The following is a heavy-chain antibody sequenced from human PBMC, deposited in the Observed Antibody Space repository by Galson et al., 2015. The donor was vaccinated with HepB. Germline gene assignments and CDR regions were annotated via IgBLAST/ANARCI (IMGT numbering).Heavy chain of an antibody. V-gene: IGHV3-11*06. D-gene: IGHD1-26*01. J-gene: IGHJ3*02. CDR2: IGSSSSYT. CDR1: GFTFSDYY. Sequence: LRLSCAASGFTFSDYYMSWIRQAPGKGLEWVSYIGSSSSYTNYADSVKGRFTISRDNAKNSLYLQMNSLRAEDTAVYYCARDLGASGGDAFDIWGRGTMVTVSS. CDR3: ARDLGASGGDAFDI.